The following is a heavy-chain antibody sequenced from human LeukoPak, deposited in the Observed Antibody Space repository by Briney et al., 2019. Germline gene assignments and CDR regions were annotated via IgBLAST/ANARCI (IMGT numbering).Heavy chain of an antibody. CDR2: IYTSGST. V-gene: IGHV4-4*07. J-gene: IGHJ6*03. Sequence: PSETLSLTCTVSGYSISSSYYWSWIRQPAGKGLEWIGRIYTSGSTNYNPSLKSRVTMSVDTSKNQFSLKLSSVTAADTAVYYCAREVGGSGWYIYYYYMDVWGKGTTVTVSS. CDR3: AREVGGSGWYIYYYYMDV. D-gene: IGHD6-19*01. CDR1: GYSISSSYY.